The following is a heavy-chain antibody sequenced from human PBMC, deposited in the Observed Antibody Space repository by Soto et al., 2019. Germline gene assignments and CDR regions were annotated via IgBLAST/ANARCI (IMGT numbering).Heavy chain of an antibody. V-gene: IGHV3-48*03. CDR3: ARDRWLGYDSSGYFPTYDAFDI. D-gene: IGHD3-22*01. CDR2: ISSSGSTI. J-gene: IGHJ3*02. CDR1: GFTFSSYE. Sequence: PGGSLRLSCAASGFTFSSYEMNWVRQAPGKGLEWVSYISSSGSTIYYADSVKGRFTISRDNAKNSLYLQMNSLRAEDTAVYYCARDRWLGYDSSGYFPTYDAFDIWGQGTMVTV.